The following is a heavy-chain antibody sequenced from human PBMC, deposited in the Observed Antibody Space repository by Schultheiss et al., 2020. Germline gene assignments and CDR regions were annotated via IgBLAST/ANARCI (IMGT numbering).Heavy chain of an antibody. CDR2: INHSGST. D-gene: IGHD6-19*01. Sequence: AETLSLTCTVSGGSISSSSYYWGWIRQPPGKGLEWIGEINHSGSTYYNPSLKSRVTISVDTSKNQFSLKLSSVTAADTAVYYCARGGYSSGWYVYYYYGMDVWGQGTTVTVSS. J-gene: IGHJ6*02. CDR1: GGSISSSSYY. CDR3: ARGGYSSGWYVYYYYGMDV. V-gene: IGHV4-39*07.